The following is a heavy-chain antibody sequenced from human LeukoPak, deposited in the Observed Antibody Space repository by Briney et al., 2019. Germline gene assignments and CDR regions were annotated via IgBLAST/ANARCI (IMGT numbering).Heavy chain of an antibody. Sequence: PGGSLRLSCAASGFTFSTSNMNWVRQATGKGLEWVSFISGSSNYIYYADSVKGRFTISRDNAKNSLYLQMNSLRAEDTAVYSCARVNSNYFDYWGQGTLVTVSS. CDR3: ARVNSNYFDY. CDR1: GFTFSTSN. CDR2: ISGSSNYI. D-gene: IGHD4-11*01. J-gene: IGHJ4*02. V-gene: IGHV3-21*01.